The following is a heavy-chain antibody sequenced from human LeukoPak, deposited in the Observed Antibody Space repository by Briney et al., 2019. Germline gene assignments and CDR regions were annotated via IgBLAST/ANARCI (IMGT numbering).Heavy chain of an antibody. CDR2: FDPEDGET. CDR3: AKDTSFGVTAPFDY. V-gene: IGHV1-24*01. CDR1: GYTLTELS. J-gene: IGHJ4*02. Sequence: ASVKVSCKVSGYTLTELSMHWVRQAPGKGLEWMGGFDPEDGETIYAQKFQGRVTMTEDTSTDTAYMELSSLRAEDTALYCCAKDTSFGVTAPFDYWGQGTLVTVSS. D-gene: IGHD2-21*02.